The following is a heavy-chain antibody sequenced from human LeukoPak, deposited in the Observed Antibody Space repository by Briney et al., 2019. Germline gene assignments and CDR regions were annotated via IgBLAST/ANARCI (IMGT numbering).Heavy chain of an antibody. V-gene: IGHV1-24*01. CDR3: AIETYSSTLDH. J-gene: IGHJ4*02. CDR1: GHSLSELS. Sequence: ASVKVSCKVCGHSLSELSMFWVRQTPGKGLEWMGGFDPEDGKTIYAQKLQGRITMTEDTSTDTAYMELSSLRNEDTAVYYCAIETYSSTLDHWGQGTLVTVSS. D-gene: IGHD5-12*01. CDR2: FDPEDGKT.